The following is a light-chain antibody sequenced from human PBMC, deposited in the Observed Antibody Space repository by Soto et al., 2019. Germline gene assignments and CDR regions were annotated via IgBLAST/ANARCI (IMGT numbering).Light chain of an antibody. CDR1: SSDVGGYNY. CDR3: SSYTSSSTLFV. Sequence: LNQPASVYGSTGQSITISCTKTSSDVGGYNYVSWYQQHPGKAPKLMIYDVSNRPSGVSNRFSGSKSGNTASLTISGLQAEDEADYYCSSYTSSSTLFVFGTGTKVT. V-gene: IGLV2-14*01. CDR2: DVS. J-gene: IGLJ1*01.